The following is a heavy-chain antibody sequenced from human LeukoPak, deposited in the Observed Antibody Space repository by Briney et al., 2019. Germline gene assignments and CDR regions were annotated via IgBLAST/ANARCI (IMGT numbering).Heavy chain of an antibody. CDR2: INTDGRTI. Sequence: GGSLRLSCAASGFTFSRYWMHWVRRAPGKGLVWVSLINTDGRTITYADSVKGRFTISRDNAKNTLYLQMNSLRAEDTAVYYCVRSAFLTTEFYFDYWSHGTLVTVSS. V-gene: IGHV3-74*01. CDR3: VRSAFLTTEFYFDY. D-gene: IGHD4-11*01. J-gene: IGHJ4*01. CDR1: GFTFSRYW.